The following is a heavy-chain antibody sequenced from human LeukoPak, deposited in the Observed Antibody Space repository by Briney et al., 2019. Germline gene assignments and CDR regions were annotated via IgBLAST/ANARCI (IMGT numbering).Heavy chain of an antibody. Sequence: GGSLRLSCAASGFTFSSYVMSWVRQAPGKGLEWVSAISGSGGSTYYADSVKGRFTISRGNSKNTLYLQMNSLRAEDTAVYYCAKYCSGGSCYGPEYFQHWGQGTLVTVSS. D-gene: IGHD2-15*01. V-gene: IGHV3-23*01. CDR3: AKYCSGGSCYGPEYFQH. CDR2: ISGSGGST. J-gene: IGHJ1*01. CDR1: GFTFSSYV.